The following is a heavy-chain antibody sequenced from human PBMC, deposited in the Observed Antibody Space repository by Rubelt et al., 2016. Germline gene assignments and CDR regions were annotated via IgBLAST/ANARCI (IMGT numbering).Heavy chain of an antibody. D-gene: IGHD3-22*01. V-gene: IGHV3-23*04. J-gene: IGHJ4*02. Sequence: EVQLVESGGGLVQPGGPLRLSCAASGFTFSSYGMSWVRQAPGKGLEWVSAISGSGGSTYYADSVKGRFTISRDNSKNTLYLQMNSLRAEDTAVYYCANPYYYDSSGLPTLWGQGTLVTVSS. CDR1: GFTFSSYG. CDR2: ISGSGGST. CDR3: ANPYYYDSSGLPTL.